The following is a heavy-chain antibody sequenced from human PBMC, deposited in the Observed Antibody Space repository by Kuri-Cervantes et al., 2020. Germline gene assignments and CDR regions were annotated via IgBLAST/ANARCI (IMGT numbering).Heavy chain of an antibody. CDR3: ARQNDYDDYGDAFDI. V-gene: IGHV4-59*01. D-gene: IGHD4-17*01. CDR1: GGSISSYY. CDR2: IYYSGNT. J-gene: IGHJ3*02. Sequence: SETLSLTCTVSGGSISSYYWSWIRQPPGKGLEWIGYIYYSGNTDYNPSLKSRVTISVDTSNNQFSLKLSSVTAADTAVYYCARQNDYDDYGDAFDIWGQGTMVTVSS.